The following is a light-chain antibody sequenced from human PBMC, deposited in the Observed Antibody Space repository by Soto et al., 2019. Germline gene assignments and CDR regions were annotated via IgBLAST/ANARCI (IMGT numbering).Light chain of an antibody. V-gene: IGKV3-20*01. CDR2: GAS. CDR3: QQYGGSVPIT. Sequence: EIVLTQSPGTLSLSPGERATLSCRASQSVSSAYLAWYQQKPGQAPRLLISGASSRATGIPDRFSGSGSGTDFSLTISRLEPEDFAVYYCQQYGGSVPITFSQGKRLDIK. CDR1: QSVSSAY. J-gene: IGKJ5*01.